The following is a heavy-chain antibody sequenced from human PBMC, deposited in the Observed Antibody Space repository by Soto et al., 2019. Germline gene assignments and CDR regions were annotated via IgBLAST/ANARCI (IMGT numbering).Heavy chain of an antibody. CDR3: ARDSGWPILNFDN. CDR2: SSYDGRET. V-gene: IGHV3-30*03. Sequence: GGSLRLSCAASDFDFSRYGIHWVRQAPGKGLEWVAASSYDGRETFYADSAKGRFTVSKEMSKNTAFLQMNALRHEDTAVYFCARDSGWPILNFDNWGPGTSVTVSS. D-gene: IGHD3-10*01. J-gene: IGHJ4*02. CDR1: DFDFSRYG.